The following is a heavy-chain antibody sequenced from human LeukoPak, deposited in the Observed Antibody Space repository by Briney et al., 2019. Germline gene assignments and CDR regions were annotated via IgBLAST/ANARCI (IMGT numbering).Heavy chain of an antibody. CDR2: IRSKDYGGTI. D-gene: IGHD3-22*01. V-gene: IGHV3-49*03. CDR3: TRHLITMTFSINY. J-gene: IGHJ4*02. Sequence: GGSLRLSCTTSGFTFGDYAMSWFRQAPGKGLEWVGFIRSKDYGGTIEYAASVKGRFTISRDDSRSIAYLQMNSLKTEDTAVYYCTRHLITMTFSINYWGQGTLVTVSS. CDR1: GFTFGDYA.